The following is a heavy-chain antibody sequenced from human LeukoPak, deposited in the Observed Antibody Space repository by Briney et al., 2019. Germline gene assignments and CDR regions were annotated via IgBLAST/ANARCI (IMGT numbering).Heavy chain of an antibody. J-gene: IGHJ3*02. CDR1: GGSISSYY. CDR2: IYYSGST. Sequence: PSETLCLTCTVSGGSISSYYWSWIRQPPGKGLEWIGYIYYSGSTNYNPSLRSRVTISVDTSKNQFSLKLSSVTAADTAVYYCARRRTDYDAFDIWGQGTMVTVSS. D-gene: IGHD4-11*01. V-gene: IGHV4-59*12. CDR3: ARRRTDYDAFDI.